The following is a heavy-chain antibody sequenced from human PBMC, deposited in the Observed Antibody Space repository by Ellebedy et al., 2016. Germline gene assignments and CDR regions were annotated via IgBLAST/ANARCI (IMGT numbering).Heavy chain of an antibody. J-gene: IGHJ4*02. CDR3: STTNGYDSH. CDR2: IYYSGNT. V-gene: IGHV4-31*03. CDR1: GGSITSGGYY. Sequence: SETLSLXCTVSGGSITSGGYYWTWIRQHPGKGLEWIGYIYYSGNTYYNPSLKSRVNISIDTSKNQLSLKLSSATAADTAVYYCSTTNGYDSHWGQGTLVTVSS. D-gene: IGHD5-12*01.